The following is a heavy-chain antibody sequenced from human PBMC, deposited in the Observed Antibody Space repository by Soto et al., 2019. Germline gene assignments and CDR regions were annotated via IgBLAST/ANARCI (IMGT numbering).Heavy chain of an antibody. V-gene: IGHV4-39*01. Sequence: SETLSLTCTVSGGSISSSSYYWGWIRQPPGKGLEWIGSIYYSGGTYYNPSLKSRVTISVDTSKNQFSLKLSSVTAADTAVYYCARYFRQLSLINYWGQGTLVTVSS. CDR2: IYYSGGT. J-gene: IGHJ4*02. CDR1: GGSISSSSYY. D-gene: IGHD5-18*01. CDR3: ARYFRQLSLINY.